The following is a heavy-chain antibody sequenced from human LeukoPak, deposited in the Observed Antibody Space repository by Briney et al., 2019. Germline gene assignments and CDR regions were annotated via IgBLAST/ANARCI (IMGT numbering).Heavy chain of an antibody. CDR2: IIPILGIA. CDR1: GSTFSSYA. V-gene: IGHV1-69*04. J-gene: IGHJ4*02. Sequence: ASVKVSCKASGSTFSSYAISWVRQAPGQGLEWMGRIIPILGIANYAQKFQGRVTITADKSTSTAYMELSSLRSEDTAVYYCARVRTTVTTLGFDYWGQGTLVTVSS. CDR3: ARVRTTVTTLGFDY. D-gene: IGHD4-17*01.